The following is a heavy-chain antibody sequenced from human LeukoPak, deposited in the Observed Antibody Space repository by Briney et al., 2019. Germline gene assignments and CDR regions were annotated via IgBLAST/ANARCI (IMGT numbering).Heavy chain of an antibody. CDR1: GGSFSGYY. D-gene: IGHD6-6*01. V-gene: IGHV4-34*01. CDR3: ASRSSTADY. CDR2: INHSGST. J-gene: IGHJ4*02. Sequence: SETLSLTCGVYGGSFSGYYWSWIRQPPGKGLEWIGEINHSGSTNYNPSLKSRVTISVDTSKNQFSLKLSSVTAADTAVYYCASRSSTADYWGQGTLVTVSS.